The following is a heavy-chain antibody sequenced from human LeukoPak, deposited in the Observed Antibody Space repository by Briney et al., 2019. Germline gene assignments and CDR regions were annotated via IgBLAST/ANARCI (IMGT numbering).Heavy chain of an antibody. CDR1: GDSVSSNSVT. CDR3: ARRLTQYDCFDP. J-gene: IGHJ5*02. D-gene: IGHD2-2*01. CDR2: TYYRSTWYN. Sequence: SQTLSLTCAISGDSVSSNSVTWNWIRHSPSRGLEWLTRTYYRSTWYNDYAVSVRGRITVNPDTSKNQFSLHLNSVTPEDTAVYYCARRLTQYDCFDPWGQGILVTVSS. V-gene: IGHV6-1*01.